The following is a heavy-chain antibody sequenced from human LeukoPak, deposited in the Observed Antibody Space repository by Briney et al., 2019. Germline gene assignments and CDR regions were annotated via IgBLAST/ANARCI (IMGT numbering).Heavy chain of an antibody. D-gene: IGHD6-25*01. Sequence: PGGSLRLSCAASGFTFSTYPMHWVRQAPGKGLEWGAVIADDGKDKHYVESVKGRFTISRDNSKNTLYLQMNSLRVEDTAVYYCARDRHIAAAGYYWGQGTLVTVSS. V-gene: IGHV3-30*04. CDR2: IADDGKDK. CDR3: ARDRHIAAAGYY. J-gene: IGHJ4*02. CDR1: GFTFSTYP.